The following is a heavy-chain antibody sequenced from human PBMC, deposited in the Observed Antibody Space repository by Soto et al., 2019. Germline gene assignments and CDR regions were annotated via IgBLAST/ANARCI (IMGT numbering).Heavy chain of an antibody. CDR3: ARNRGLFAYEY. J-gene: IGHJ1*01. D-gene: IGHD3-10*02. CDR1: GFAFSNYW. Sequence: EVQVVESGGGLVQPGGSLRLSCAASGFAFSNYWMDWVRQAPGKGLEWVGNIKEDGSEKYYGDSVKGRFTISRDNGENLLDLQMNSLTAEDTAVYYCARNRGLFAYEYWGQGTLVAISS. V-gene: IGHV3-7*01. CDR2: IKEDGSEK.